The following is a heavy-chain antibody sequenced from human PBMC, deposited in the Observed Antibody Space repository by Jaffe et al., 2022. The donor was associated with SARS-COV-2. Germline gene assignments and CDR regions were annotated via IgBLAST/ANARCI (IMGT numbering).Heavy chain of an antibody. D-gene: IGHD3-22*01. CDR3: ARRGYYYDSTRFDP. Sequence: EVQLVESGGGLVQPGGSLRLSCAASGFTFSSYWMSWVRQAPGKGLEWVANIKQDGSEKYYVDSVKGRFTISRDNAKNSLYLQMNSLRAEDTAVYYCARRGYYYDSTRFDPWGQGTLVTVSS. V-gene: IGHV3-7*01. J-gene: IGHJ5*02. CDR1: GFTFSSYW. CDR2: IKQDGSEK.